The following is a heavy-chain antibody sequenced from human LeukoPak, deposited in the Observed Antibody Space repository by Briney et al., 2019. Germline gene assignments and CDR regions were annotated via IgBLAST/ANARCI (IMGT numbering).Heavy chain of an antibody. V-gene: IGHV1-2*02. CDR2: INLNSGGT. CDR1: GYTFTGYY. CDR3: ARSSDILTGENFDY. J-gene: IGHJ4*02. D-gene: IGHD3-9*01. Sequence: ASVKVSCKASGYTFTGYYMHWVRQAPGQGLEWMGWINLNSGGTNYAQKFQDRVTITRDTSISTAYMELSRLRFDDTAVYYCARSSDILTGENFDYWGQGTLVTVSS.